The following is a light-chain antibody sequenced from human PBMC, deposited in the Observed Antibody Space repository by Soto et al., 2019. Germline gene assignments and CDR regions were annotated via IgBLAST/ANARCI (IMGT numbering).Light chain of an antibody. Sequence: DIQMTPSPSTLSLSVVDRVTITCRASQSVTNCLAWYQQKPGQAPNLLIYRASSLASGVPSRFSGSGSETEFTLTISGLQPGDSATYYCQQYNSYSPTFGQGTKVDIK. J-gene: IGKJ1*01. V-gene: IGKV1-5*03. CDR1: QSVTNC. CDR3: QQYNSYSPT. CDR2: RAS.